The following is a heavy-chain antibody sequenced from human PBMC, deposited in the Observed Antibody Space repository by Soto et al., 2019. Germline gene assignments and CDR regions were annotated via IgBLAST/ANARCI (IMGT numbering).Heavy chain of an antibody. D-gene: IGHD2-15*01. V-gene: IGHV3-23*01. J-gene: IGHJ3*02. CDR1: GFTVSNNY. CDR2: ISGSGGST. CDR3: ALGRGYCSGGSCPGIDAFEI. Sequence: PGGSLRLSCAVSGFTVSNNYMSWVRQAPGKGLEWVSAISGSGGSTYYADSVKGRFTISRDNSKNTLYLQMNSLRAEDTAVYYCALGRGYCSGGSCPGIDAFEIWGQGTMVTVSS.